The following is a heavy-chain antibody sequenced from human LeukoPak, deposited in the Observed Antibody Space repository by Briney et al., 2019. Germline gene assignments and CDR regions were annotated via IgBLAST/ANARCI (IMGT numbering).Heavy chain of an antibody. Sequence: ASVTVSCKASGYTFSDYYMHWVRQAPGQGLEWMGWINPNSGGTNYAQKFQGRVTMTRDTSINTAYMELSRLRSDDTAVYYCAKSEEDAWSDAFDIWGQGTMVIVSS. CDR2: INPNSGGT. J-gene: IGHJ3*02. CDR1: GYTFSDYY. CDR3: AKSEEDAWSDAFDI. V-gene: IGHV1-2*02. D-gene: IGHD2-15*01.